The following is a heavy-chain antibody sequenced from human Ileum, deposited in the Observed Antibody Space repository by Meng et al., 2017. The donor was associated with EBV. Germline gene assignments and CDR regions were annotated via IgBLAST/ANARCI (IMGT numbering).Heavy chain of an antibody. V-gene: IGHV1-46*01. J-gene: IGHJ5*02. CDR1: GYTFTSNP. CDR3: ARDPCNGGSCYNWFDP. Sequence: QVQLSQSGAEMKKPGASVKVSCKASGYTFTSNPIHWMRQAPGQGLEWMGIINPRGGTTTYTEKFQDRITMTRDTSASTIYMELRSLRSEDTAVYYCARDPCNGGSCYNWFDPWGQGTLVTVSS. D-gene: IGHD2-15*01. CDR2: INPRGGTT.